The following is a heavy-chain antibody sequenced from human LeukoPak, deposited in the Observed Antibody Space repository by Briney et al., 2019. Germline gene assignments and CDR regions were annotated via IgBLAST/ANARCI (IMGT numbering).Heavy chain of an antibody. Sequence: AETLSLTCTVSGASISGYFGSWIRQPAGQGLEWIGRIHDNGDSNHNPSLKSRVTMALDTSRNQVSLKLNYVTAADTAVYYCARAPSGCGGTCPSDHWGPGTLVTVSS. CDR3: ARAPSGCGGTCPSDH. CDR1: GASISGYF. CDR2: IHDNGDS. J-gene: IGHJ4*02. V-gene: IGHV4-4*07. D-gene: IGHD2-15*01.